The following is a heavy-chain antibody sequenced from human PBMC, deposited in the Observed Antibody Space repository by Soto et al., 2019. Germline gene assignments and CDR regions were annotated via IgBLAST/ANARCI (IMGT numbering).Heavy chain of an antibody. D-gene: IGHD6-19*01. CDR3: ARVQTYSSSWYHFDY. CDR1: GYTFTDYY. CDR2: INPSGGNT. Sequence: QVQLVQSGSEVKRPGASVKDSCKASGYTFTDYYMHWVRQAPGQGLEWMGIINPSGGNTKYAQKFQGRVTMTRDTSTSTVYMELSSLRSEDTAVYYCARVQTYSSSWYHFDYWGQGTLVTVSS. V-gene: IGHV1-46*01. J-gene: IGHJ4*02.